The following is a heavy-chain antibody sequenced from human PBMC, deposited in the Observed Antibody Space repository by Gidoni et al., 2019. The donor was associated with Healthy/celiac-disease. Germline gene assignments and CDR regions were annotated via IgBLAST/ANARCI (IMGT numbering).Heavy chain of an antibody. Sequence: QVQLVQSGAEVKKPGSSVKVSCKASGGTFSSYVISWVRQAPGQGLEWLGGIIPIFGTANYAQKFQGRVTITADKSTSTAYMELSSLRSEDTAVYYCARDQGQGGTAAIDSLNPYYFDYWGQGTLVTVSS. CDR1: GGTFSSYV. CDR3: ARDQGQGGTAAIDSLNPYYFDY. V-gene: IGHV1-69*06. D-gene: IGHD2-2*02. J-gene: IGHJ4*02. CDR2: IIPIFGTA.